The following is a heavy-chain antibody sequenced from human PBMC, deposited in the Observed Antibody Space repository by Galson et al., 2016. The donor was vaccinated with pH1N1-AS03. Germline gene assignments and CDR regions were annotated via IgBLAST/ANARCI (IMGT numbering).Heavy chain of an antibody. CDR1: GFNFSASA. D-gene: IGHD6-13*01. Sequence: SLRLSCAASGFNFSASAMHWVRQTSGKGLEWIGRIRAKAYNYATEYAAPVRGRFTISKDDSKNTAFLQMNSLKIGDTAVYYCTRHPRRAAGGLGGFDPWGQGTLVTVSS. CDR3: TRHPRRAAGGLGGFDP. J-gene: IGHJ5*02. V-gene: IGHV3-73*01. CDR2: IRAKAYNYAT.